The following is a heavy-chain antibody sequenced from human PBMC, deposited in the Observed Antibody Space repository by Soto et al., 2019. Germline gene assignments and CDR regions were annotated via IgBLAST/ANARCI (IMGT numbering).Heavy chain of an antibody. V-gene: IGHV3-30*18. Sequence: VQMVESGGGVVQPGKSLRLSCETSGFTFKFYGMHWVRQAPGKGLECVAVISHDVHTHYYADSVKGRFTISRDNSKNTLYLLMNSLRPDDSSTYYCAKDRGGDCPDNSCYFGADYWGQGALVTVSS. D-gene: IGHD2-2*01. CDR2: ISHDVHTH. CDR3: AKDRGGDCPDNSCYFGADY. J-gene: IGHJ4*02. CDR1: GFTFKFYG.